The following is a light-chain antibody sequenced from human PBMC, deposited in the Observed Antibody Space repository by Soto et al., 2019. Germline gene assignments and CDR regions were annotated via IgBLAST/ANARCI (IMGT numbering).Light chain of an antibody. CDR1: QSVSSSY. CDR3: QQYGSSPPYT. J-gene: IGKJ2*01. V-gene: IGKV3-20*01. Sequence: EIVWTQSPGTLSLSPGEIATLSCRASQSVSSSYLAWYQQKPGQAPRLLIYGASSRATGIPDRFSGSGSGTDFTITISRLEPEDFAVYYCQQYGSSPPYTFGQGPKLEIK. CDR2: GAS.